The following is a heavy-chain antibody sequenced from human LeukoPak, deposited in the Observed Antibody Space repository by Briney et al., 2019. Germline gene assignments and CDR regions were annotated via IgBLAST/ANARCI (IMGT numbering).Heavy chain of an antibody. CDR3: AKDHEGIAVAGT. V-gene: IGHV3-23*01. Sequence: PGGSLRLSCAASGFTFSGYAMSWVRQAPGKGLEWVSAISGSGGSTYYADSVKGRFTISRDNSKNTLYLQMNSLRAEDTAVHYCAKDHEGIAVAGTWGQGTLVTVSS. CDR1: GFTFSGYA. J-gene: IGHJ5*02. CDR2: ISGSGGST. D-gene: IGHD6-19*01.